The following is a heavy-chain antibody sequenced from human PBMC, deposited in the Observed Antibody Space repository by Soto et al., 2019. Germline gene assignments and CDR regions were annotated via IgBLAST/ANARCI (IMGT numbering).Heavy chain of an antibody. D-gene: IGHD1-7*01. V-gene: IGHV1-24*01. Sequence: ASVKVSCKVSGYTLTELSMHWVRQAPGKGLEWMGGFDPEDGETIYAQKFQGRVTMTEDTSTDTAYMELSSLRSEDTAVYYCATRAGTTRWGYYYYGMDVWGQGTTVTVSS. CDR1: GYTLTELS. CDR2: FDPEDGET. J-gene: IGHJ6*02. CDR3: ATRAGTTRWGYYYYGMDV.